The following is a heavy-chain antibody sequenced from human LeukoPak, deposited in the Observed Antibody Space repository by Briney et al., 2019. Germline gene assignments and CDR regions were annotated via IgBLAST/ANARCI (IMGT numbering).Heavy chain of an antibody. Sequence: SETLSLTCAVYGGSFSGYYWSWIRQPPGKGLEWIGEMNHSGSTNYNPSLKSRVTISVDTSKNQFSLKLSSVTAADTAVYYCARGKHIVVVPAANNWFDPWGQGTLVTVSS. CDR2: MNHSGST. V-gene: IGHV4-34*01. D-gene: IGHD2-2*01. CDR3: ARGKHIVVVPAANNWFDP. CDR1: GGSFSGYY. J-gene: IGHJ5*02.